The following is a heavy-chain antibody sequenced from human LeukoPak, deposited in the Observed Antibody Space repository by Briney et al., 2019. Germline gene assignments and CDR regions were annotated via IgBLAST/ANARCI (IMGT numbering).Heavy chain of an antibody. J-gene: IGHJ4*02. CDR2: IIPIFGTA. Sequence: SVEVSCKASGGTFSSYAISWVRQAPGQGLEWMGRIIPIFGTANYAQKFQGRVTITTDESTSTAYMELSSLRSEDTAVYYCARAHDYGDYVDYWGQGTLVTVSS. V-gene: IGHV1-69*05. CDR1: GGTFSSYA. CDR3: ARAHDYGDYVDY. D-gene: IGHD4-17*01.